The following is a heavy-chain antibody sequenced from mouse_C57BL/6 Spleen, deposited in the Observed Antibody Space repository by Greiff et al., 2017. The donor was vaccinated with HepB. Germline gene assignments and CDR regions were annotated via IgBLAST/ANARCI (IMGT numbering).Heavy chain of an antibody. J-gene: IGHJ3*01. CDR3: TLSPVVPFAY. D-gene: IGHD1-1*02. CDR1: GFTFSDAW. Sequence: EVKLEESGGGLVQPGGSIKLSCAASGFTFSDAWMDWVRQSPEKGLEWVAEIRNNANNHATYYAESVKGRFTISRDDSKSSVYLQMNSLRAEDTGIYYGTLSPVVPFAYWGQGTLVTVSA. CDR2: IRNNANNHAT. V-gene: IGHV6-6*01.